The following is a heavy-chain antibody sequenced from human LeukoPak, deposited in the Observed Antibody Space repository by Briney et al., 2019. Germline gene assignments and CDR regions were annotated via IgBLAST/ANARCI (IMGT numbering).Heavy chain of an antibody. V-gene: IGHV1-24*01. CDR1: GYTLTELS. J-gene: IGHJ4*02. D-gene: IGHD3-3*01. CDR3: ATPLLNFWSGFPLGY. Sequence: AASVKVSCKVSGYTLTELSMHWVRQAPGKGLEWMGGFDPEDGETIYAQKFQGRVTMTEDTSTETAYMELSSLRSEDTAVYYCATPLLNFWSGFPLGYWGQGTLVTVSS. CDR2: FDPEDGET.